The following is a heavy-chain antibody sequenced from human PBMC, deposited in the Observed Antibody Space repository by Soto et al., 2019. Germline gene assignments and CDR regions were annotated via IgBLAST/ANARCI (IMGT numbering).Heavy chain of an antibody. V-gene: IGHV3-21*01. Sequence: PGGSLRLSCAASGFIFSQYSMNWVRQAPGKGLEWVSSISSTGALMYYADSVKGRFTISRDDADNSLYLQMNSLRVEDTALYYCARDRLARGIPVAGRIDYWGQGALVTVSS. D-gene: IGHD6-19*01. CDR1: GFIFSQYS. J-gene: IGHJ4*02. CDR3: ARDRLARGIPVAGRIDY. CDR2: ISSTGALM.